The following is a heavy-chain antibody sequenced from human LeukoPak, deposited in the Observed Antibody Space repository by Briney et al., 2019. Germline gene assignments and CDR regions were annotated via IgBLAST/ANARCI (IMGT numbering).Heavy chain of an antibody. Sequence: SVKVSCKASGGTFSSYAISWVRQAPGQGLEWMGRIIPILGIANYAQKLQGRVTITADKSTSTAYMELSSLRSEDTAVYYCARGPQIRWNSRYPFDYWGQGTLVTVSS. CDR3: ARGPQIRWNSRYPFDY. J-gene: IGHJ4*02. D-gene: IGHD1-7*01. CDR2: IIPILGIA. CDR1: GGTFSSYA. V-gene: IGHV1-69*04.